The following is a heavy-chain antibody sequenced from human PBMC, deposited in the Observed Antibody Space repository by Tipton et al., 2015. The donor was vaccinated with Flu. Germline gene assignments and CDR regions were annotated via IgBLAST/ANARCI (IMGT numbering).Heavy chain of an antibody. CDR3: ARVGAVTMVRGLAFDAFDI. V-gene: IGHV4-39*07. D-gene: IGHD3-10*01. J-gene: IGHJ3*02. CDR2: LYDSGIT. CDR1: GGSIGSSTYY. Sequence: TLSLTCTVFGGSIGSSTYYWGWIRQPPGKGLGWIGSLYDSGITYYNPSLKSRVTISLDTSKNQFSLKLSSVTAADTAVYYCARVGAVTMVRGLAFDAFDIWGLGTMVAVSS.